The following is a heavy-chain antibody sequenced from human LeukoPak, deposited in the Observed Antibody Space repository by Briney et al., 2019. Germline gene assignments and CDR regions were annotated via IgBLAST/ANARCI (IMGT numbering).Heavy chain of an antibody. J-gene: IGHJ4*02. Sequence: GGSLRLSCEASEFTFSNYWMSWVRQAPGKGLEWVSIIYSGGSTYYADSVKGRFTISRDNSKNTVYLQMNSLRAEDTAVYYCARETGRYLGYWGQGTLVTVSS. V-gene: IGHV3-53*01. CDR2: IYSGGST. D-gene: IGHD1-26*01. CDR1: EFTFSNYW. CDR3: ARETGRYLGY.